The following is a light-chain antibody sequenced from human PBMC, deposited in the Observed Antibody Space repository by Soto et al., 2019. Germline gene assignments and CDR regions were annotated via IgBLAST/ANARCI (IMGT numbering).Light chain of an antibody. V-gene: IGLV2-14*03. Sequence: QSVLTQPASVSGSPGQSITISCTGTSSDVGGYNYVSWYQQHPGKASKLMIYDVSNRPSGVSNRFSGSKSGNTASLTISGLQAEDEADYYCSSYTDSSTRVFGGGTKLTVL. J-gene: IGLJ2*01. CDR1: SSDVGGYNY. CDR3: SSYTDSSTRV. CDR2: DVS.